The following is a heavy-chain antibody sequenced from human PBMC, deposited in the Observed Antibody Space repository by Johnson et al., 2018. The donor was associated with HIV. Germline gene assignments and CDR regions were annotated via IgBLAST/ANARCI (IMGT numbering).Heavy chain of an antibody. V-gene: IGHV3-9*01. Sequence: QLVESGGGVVQPGRSLRLSCAASGFTFDDYGMSWVRQAPGKGLEWVSGISWNSGYIGYADSVKVRFTISRDNAKNSLYLQMNRLRDEETALYYCARVMWGYNFWRGYWGSDAFDIWGQGTMVTVSS. CDR3: ARVMWGYNFWRGYWGSDAFDI. CDR1: GFTFDDYG. D-gene: IGHD3-3*01. CDR2: ISWNSGYI. J-gene: IGHJ3*02.